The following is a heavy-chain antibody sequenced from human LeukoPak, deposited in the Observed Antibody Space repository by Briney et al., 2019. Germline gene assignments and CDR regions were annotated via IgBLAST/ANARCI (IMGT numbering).Heavy chain of an antibody. J-gene: IGHJ4*02. CDR3: ARETSSSFIDY. D-gene: IGHD6-6*01. V-gene: IGHV1-8*03. Sequence: ASVKVSCKASGYTFTSYDINWVRQATGQGLEWMGWMNPNSGNTGYAQKFQGRVTITRNTSISTAYMELSSLRSEDTAVYYCARETSSSFIDYWGQGTLVTVSS. CDR2: MNPNSGNT. CDR1: GYTFTSYD.